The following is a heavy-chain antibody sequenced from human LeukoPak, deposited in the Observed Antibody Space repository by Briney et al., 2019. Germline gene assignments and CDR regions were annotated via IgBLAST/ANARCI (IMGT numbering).Heavy chain of an antibody. J-gene: IGHJ5*02. D-gene: IGHD3-22*01. CDR2: IYTSGST. V-gene: IGHV4-61*02. CDR3: ARGPYDSSGYYYGNRWFDP. Sequence: SQTLSLTCTVSGGSISSGIYYWSWIRQPAGKGLEWIGRIYTSGSTNYNPSLKMRVSISVDTSKNQFSLKLSSVTAADTAVYYCARGPYDSSGYYYGNRWFDPWGQGTLVTVSS. CDR1: GGSISSGIYY.